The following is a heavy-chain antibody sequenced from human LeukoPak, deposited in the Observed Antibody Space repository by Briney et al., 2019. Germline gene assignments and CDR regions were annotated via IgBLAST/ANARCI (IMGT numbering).Heavy chain of an antibody. V-gene: IGHV3-74*01. CDR3: ARDQDYGDYFDY. CDR1: GFMFSSYW. D-gene: IGHD4-17*01. J-gene: IGHJ4*02. CDR2: IKSDGSST. Sequence: PEGSLRLSCAASGFMFSSYWMHWVRQAPGKGLVWVSRIKSDGSSTSYADSVKGRFTISRDNAKNTLYLQMNSLRAEDTAVYYCARDQDYGDYFDYWGQGTLVTVSS.